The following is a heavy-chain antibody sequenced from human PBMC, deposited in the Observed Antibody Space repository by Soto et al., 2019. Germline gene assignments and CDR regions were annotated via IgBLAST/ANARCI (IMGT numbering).Heavy chain of an antibody. J-gene: IGHJ6*02. CDR2: ISSSSSTI. D-gene: IGHD6-6*01. CDR1: GFTFSSYS. CDR3: ARPEYSSSSYGMDV. Sequence: GGSLRLSCAASGFTFSSYSMNWVRQAPGKGLEWVSYISSSSSTIYYADSVKGRFAISRDNAKNSLYLQMNSLRDEDTAVYYCARPEYSSSSYGMDVWGQGTTVTVSS. V-gene: IGHV3-48*02.